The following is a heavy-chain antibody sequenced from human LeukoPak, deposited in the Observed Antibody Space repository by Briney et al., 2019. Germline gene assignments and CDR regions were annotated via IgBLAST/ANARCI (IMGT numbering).Heavy chain of an antibody. CDR2: IHYSGST. Sequence: PSETLSLTCTVSGGSVSGGNYYCSWTRQSPGKGLEWIGYIHYSGSTVYSPSLKSRVTMSIDTSKNQFSLNLSSVTAADTAVYYCARGGGIYYYYYMDVWGKGTTVTVSS. J-gene: IGHJ6*03. V-gene: IGHV4-61*01. CDR1: GGSVSGGNYY. D-gene: IGHD3-16*01. CDR3: ARGGGIYYYYYMDV.